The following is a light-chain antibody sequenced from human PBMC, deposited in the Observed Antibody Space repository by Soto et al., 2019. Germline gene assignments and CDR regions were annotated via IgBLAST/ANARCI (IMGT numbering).Light chain of an antibody. V-gene: IGKV3-15*01. CDR3: QQYDKWPQT. CDR2: GAS. J-gene: IGKJ1*01. Sequence: EIVMTQSPATLSVSPGERATLSSRASQSVSSDLAWYQHKPGQAPRLLIYGASTRATGIPARFSGRGSGTEFTLTISSLQSVDFAVYYCQQYDKWPQTFGQGTKVEIK. CDR1: QSVSSD.